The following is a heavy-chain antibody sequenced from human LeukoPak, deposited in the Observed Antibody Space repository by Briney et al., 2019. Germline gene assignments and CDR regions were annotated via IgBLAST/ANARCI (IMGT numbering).Heavy chain of an antibody. CDR2: ISAYNGNT. J-gene: IGHJ6*03. Sequence: ASVKFSCKASGYTFTSYGISWVRQAPGQGLEWMGWISAYNGNTNYAQKLQGRVTMTTDTSTSTAYMELRSLRSDDTAVYYCARRYSSSSVHYCSYMNVWAKGPRSPSP. V-gene: IGHV1-18*01. CDR1: GYTFTSYG. D-gene: IGHD6-6*01. CDR3: ARRYSSSSVHYCSYMNV.